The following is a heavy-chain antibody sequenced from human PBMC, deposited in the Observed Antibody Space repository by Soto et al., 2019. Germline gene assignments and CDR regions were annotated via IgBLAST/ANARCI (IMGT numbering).Heavy chain of an antibody. J-gene: IGHJ6*02. V-gene: IGHV1-2*02. CDR2: INPNSGGT. Sequence: GASVKVSCKASGYTFTGYYMHWVRQAPGQGLEWMGWINPNSGGTNYAQKFQGRVTMTRDTSVSTAYMELSRLRSDDTAVYYCARGIVVVPVMFSLAGYYGMDVWGQGTTVTVSS. CDR1: GYTFTGYY. D-gene: IGHD2-2*01. CDR3: ARGIVVVPVMFSLAGYYGMDV.